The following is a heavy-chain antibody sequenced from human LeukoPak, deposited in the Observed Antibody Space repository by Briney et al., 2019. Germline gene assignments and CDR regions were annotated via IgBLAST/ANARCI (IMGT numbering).Heavy chain of an antibody. J-gene: IGHJ3*02. CDR1: GYSFTSYW. CDR3: ARLSRYGDHSDAFDI. V-gene: IGHV5-51*01. Sequence: GESLKISCQGSGYSFTSYWIGWVRQMPGKGLEWMGIIYPGDSDTRYSPSFQGQVTISADKSISTAYLQWSSLKASDTAMYYCARLSRYGDHSDAFDIWGQGTMVTVSS. CDR2: IYPGDSDT. D-gene: IGHD4-17*01.